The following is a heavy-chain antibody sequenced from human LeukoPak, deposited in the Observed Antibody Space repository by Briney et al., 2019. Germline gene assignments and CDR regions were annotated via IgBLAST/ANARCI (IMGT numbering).Heavy chain of an antibody. D-gene: IGHD4-17*01. CDR2: IYCSGST. CDR1: GGSISSYY. J-gene: IGHJ4*02. Sequence: PSETLSLTCTVSGGSISSYYWSWIRQPPGKGLEWIGYIYCSGSTNYNPSLKSRVTISVDTSKNQFSLKLSSVTAADTAVYYCARGHTVSHYFDYWGQGTLVTVSS. V-gene: IGHV4-59*01. CDR3: ARGHTVSHYFDY.